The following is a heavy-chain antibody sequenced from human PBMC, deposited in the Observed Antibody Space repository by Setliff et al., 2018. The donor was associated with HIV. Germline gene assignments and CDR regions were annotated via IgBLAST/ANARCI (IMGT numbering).Heavy chain of an antibody. J-gene: IGHJ6*03. D-gene: IGHD3-9*01. CDR3: ARDLYFYYYMDV. Sequence: GGSLRLSCAASGFTFSSFWMNWVRQAPGKGLEWVSYISSSGSTIYYADSVKGRFTISRDDAKNSLYLQMNSLRAEDTAVYYCARDLYFYYYMDVWGKGTTVTVSS. V-gene: IGHV3-48*01. CDR1: GFTFSSFW. CDR2: ISSSGSTI.